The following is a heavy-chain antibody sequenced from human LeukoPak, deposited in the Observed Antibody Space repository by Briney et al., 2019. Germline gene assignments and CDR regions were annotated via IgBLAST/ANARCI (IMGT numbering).Heavy chain of an antibody. V-gene: IGHV1-18*01. CDR2: ISAYNGNT. J-gene: IGHJ3*02. CDR3: TRGYSGNNWYAFDI. Sequence: ASVKVSCKASGYTFTSYGISWVRQAPGQGLEWMGWISAYNGNTNYAQKLQGRVTMTTDTSTSTAYMELRSLRSDDTAVYYCTRGYSGNNWYAFDIWGQGTMVTVSS. D-gene: IGHD1-1*01. CDR1: GYTFTSYG.